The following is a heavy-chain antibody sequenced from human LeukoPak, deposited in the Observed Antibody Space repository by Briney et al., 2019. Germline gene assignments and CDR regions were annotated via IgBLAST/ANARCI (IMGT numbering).Heavy chain of an antibody. D-gene: IGHD3-3*01. Sequence: GGSLRLSCAASGFTFSSYSMNWVRQAPGKGLEWVSSISSSSSYIYYADSVKGRFTISRDNAKNSLYLQMNSLRAEDTAVYYCARFLTAALYYFDYWGQGTLVTVSS. CDR3: ARFLTAALYYFDY. V-gene: IGHV3-21*01. J-gene: IGHJ4*02. CDR2: ISSSSSYI. CDR1: GFTFSSYS.